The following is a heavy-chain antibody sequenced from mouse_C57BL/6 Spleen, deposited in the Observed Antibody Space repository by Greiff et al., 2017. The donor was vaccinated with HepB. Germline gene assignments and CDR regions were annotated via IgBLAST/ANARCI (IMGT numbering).Heavy chain of an antibody. V-gene: IGHV5-17*01. D-gene: IGHD1-1*01. CDR1: GFTFSDYG. J-gene: IGHJ2*01. CDR2: IRSGSSTI. Sequence: EVQLVESGGGLVKPGGSLKPSCAASGFTFSDYGMHWVRQAPEKGLEWVAYIRSGSSTIYYADTVKGRCTISRDNAKNTLFLQMTSLGSEDTAMYYCARGYYFSSSSLFDYWGQGTTLTVSS. CDR3: ARGYYFSSSSLFDY.